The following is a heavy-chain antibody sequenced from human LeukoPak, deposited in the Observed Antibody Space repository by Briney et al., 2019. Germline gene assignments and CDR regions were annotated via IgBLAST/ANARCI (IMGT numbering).Heavy chain of an antibody. J-gene: IGHJ4*02. CDR3: ARGKVPFRHRAHSSGYYRFDY. CDR2: IIPIFCTA. Sequence: SVKVSCKASGGTFSSYAFSWVRQAPGQRLEWVGGIIPIFCTANYAQKVQGRVTITTDESTSTVYMELSSLRSEDTAVYYCARGKVPFRHRAHSSGYYRFDYWGQGTLVTVSS. D-gene: IGHD3-22*01. CDR1: GGTFSSYA. V-gene: IGHV1-69*05.